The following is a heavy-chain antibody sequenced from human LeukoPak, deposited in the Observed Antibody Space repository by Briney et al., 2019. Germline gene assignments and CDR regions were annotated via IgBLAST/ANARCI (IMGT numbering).Heavy chain of an antibody. CDR3: ARDLYIVVVPTAGVVDF. D-gene: IGHD2-2*01. Sequence: GRFTVSRDNAKNSLYLQMNSLRAEDTAVYYCARDLYIVVVPTAGVVDFWGQGTLVTVSS. J-gene: IGHJ4*02. V-gene: IGHV3-11*06.